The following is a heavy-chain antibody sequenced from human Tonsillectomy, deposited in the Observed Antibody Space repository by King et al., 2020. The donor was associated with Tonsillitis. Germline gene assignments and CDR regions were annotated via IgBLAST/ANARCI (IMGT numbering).Heavy chain of an antibody. CDR1: GFTFSSYA. V-gene: IGHV3-23*03. Sequence: VQLVESGGGLVQPGGSLRLSCAASGFTFSSYAMNWVRQAPGKGLEWVSVIYSGGYSIYYADSVKGRFTISRDNSKNRLYLQMNSLRGEDTAVYYCAKVLIGSYYELDAFDIWGQGTMVTVSS. D-gene: IGHD1-26*01. CDR3: AKVLIGSYYELDAFDI. J-gene: IGHJ3*02. CDR2: IYSGGYSI.